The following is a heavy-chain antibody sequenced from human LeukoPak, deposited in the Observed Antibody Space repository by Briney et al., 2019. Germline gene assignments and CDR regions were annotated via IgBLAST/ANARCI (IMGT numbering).Heavy chain of an antibody. D-gene: IGHD3-9*01. V-gene: IGHV4-61*01. CDR1: RGSVSSGSYY. CDR3: AWGTYYDILTGYFFDY. CDR2: IYYSGST. Sequence: PSETLSLTCTVSRGSVSSGSYYWSWIRQPPGKGLEWIGYIYYSGSTNYNPSLKSRVTISVDTSKNQFSLKLSSVTAADTAVYYCAWGTYYDILTGYFFDYWGQGTLVTVSS. J-gene: IGHJ4*02.